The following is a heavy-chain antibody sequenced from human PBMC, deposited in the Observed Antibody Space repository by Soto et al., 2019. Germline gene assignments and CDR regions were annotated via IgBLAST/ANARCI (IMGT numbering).Heavy chain of an antibody. D-gene: IGHD3-3*01. CDR3: ARVYDFYPYYYMDV. CDR2: ISSSGSTI. J-gene: IGHJ6*03. CDR1: GFTFSDYY. V-gene: IGHV3-11*01. Sequence: GGSLRLSCAASGFTFSDYYMSWIRQAPGKGLEWVSYISSSGSTIYYADSAKGRFTISRDNAKNSLYLQMNSLRAEDTAVYYCARVYDFYPYYYMDVWGKGTTVTVSS.